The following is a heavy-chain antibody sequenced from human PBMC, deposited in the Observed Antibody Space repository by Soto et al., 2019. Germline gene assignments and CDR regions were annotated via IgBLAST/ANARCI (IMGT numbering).Heavy chain of an antibody. CDR1: GYTLTELS. CDR3: ATGDPSGWYLGIDY. D-gene: IGHD6-19*01. Sequence: ASVKVSCKVSGYTLTELSMHWVRQAPGKGLEWMGGFDPEDGETIYAQKFQGRVTMTEDTSTDTAYMELSSLRSEDTAVYYCATGDPSGWYLGIDYWGQGTLVTVSS. J-gene: IGHJ4*02. V-gene: IGHV1-24*01. CDR2: FDPEDGET.